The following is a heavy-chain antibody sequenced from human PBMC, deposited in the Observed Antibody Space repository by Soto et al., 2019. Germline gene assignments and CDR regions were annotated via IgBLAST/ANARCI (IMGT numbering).Heavy chain of an antibody. J-gene: IGHJ4*02. Sequence: QVQLVQSGAEVKKPGASVKVSCKASGYTFTSYDINWVRQATGQGLEWMGWMNPNSGNTGYAQKFQGRVTMTRNTARRTAYMEPSRLRSEDTAVYYCARELNTKGEDYWGQGTLVTVSS. CDR1: GYTFTSYD. V-gene: IGHV1-8*01. CDR2: MNPNSGNT. CDR3: ARELNTKGEDY. D-gene: IGHD1-26*01.